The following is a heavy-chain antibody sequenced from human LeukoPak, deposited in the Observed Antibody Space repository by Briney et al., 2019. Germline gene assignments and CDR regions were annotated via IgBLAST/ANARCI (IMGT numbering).Heavy chain of an antibody. D-gene: IGHD3-10*01. CDR1: GFTFSNYA. J-gene: IGHJ4*02. CDR3: ARDLSYLAETTSWAY. Sequence: GGSLRLSCAASGFTFSNYAIHWVRQAPGKGLEWVGVISNDGSKKYYAETVKGRFTISRDNSKNTLYLQMNSLRAEDTAVYYCARDLSYLAETTSWAYWGQGTLVTVSS. CDR2: ISNDGSKK. V-gene: IGHV3-30*04.